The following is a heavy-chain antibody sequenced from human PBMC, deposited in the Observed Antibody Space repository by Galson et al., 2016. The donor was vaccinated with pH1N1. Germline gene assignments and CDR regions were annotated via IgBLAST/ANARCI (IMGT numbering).Heavy chain of an antibody. D-gene: IGHD6-13*01. V-gene: IGHV3-21*01. CDR2: ISSSGSFI. J-gene: IGHJ4*02. Sequence: SLRLSCAASGFTFSDYNMNWVRQAPGKGLEWVSSISSSGSFIYYADSLKGRVTISRDNAANSLFLQMNSLTPEDMAVYFCARVVGISSAPNDYWGQGVPVIVSS. CDR1: GFTFSDYN. CDR3: ARVVGISSAPNDY.